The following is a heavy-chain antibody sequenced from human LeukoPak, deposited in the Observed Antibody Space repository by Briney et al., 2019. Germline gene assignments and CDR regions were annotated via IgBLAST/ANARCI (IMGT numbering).Heavy chain of an antibody. D-gene: IGHD6-19*01. V-gene: IGHV3-53*01. CDR1: GFTVSRNY. J-gene: IGHJ4*02. Sequence: GGSLRLSCAASGFTVSRNYMSWVRQAPGKGLEWVSVIYSGGSTYYADSVKGRFTISRDNSKNTLFLQMNSLRVEDTAVYYCAKEMTGGWPFDYWGQGTLVTVSS. CDR3: AKEMTGGWPFDY. CDR2: IYSGGST.